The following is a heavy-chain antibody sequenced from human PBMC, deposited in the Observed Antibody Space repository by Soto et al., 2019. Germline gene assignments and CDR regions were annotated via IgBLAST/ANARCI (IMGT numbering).Heavy chain of an antibody. J-gene: IGHJ3*02. V-gene: IGHV4-34*01. CDR3: ARPRDQWQFDSFDI. D-gene: IGHD6-19*01. CDR2: MSDGGST. CDR1: GGSFSNYY. Sequence: LSLTCAVCGGSFSNYYWTWVRQPPGKGLEWIGEMSDGGSTNYSPSLKGRVTMSVDTSKKQFALRPTSVSAADTAVYYCARPRDQWQFDSFDIWGQGTMVTVSS.